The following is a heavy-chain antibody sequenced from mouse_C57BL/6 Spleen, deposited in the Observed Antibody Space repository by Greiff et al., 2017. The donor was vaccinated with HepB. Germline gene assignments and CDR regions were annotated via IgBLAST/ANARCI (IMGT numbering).Heavy chain of an antibody. D-gene: IGHD2-1*01. CDR2: INPGSGGT. CDR1: GYAFTNYL. CDR3: ARSPPGRYGNSPMTMDY. J-gene: IGHJ4*01. Sequence: QVQLKESGAELVRPGTSVKVSCKASGYAFTNYLIEWVKQRPGQGLEWIGVINPGSGGTNYNEKFKGKATLTADKSSSTAYMQLSSLTSEDSAVYFCARSPPGRYGNSPMTMDYWGQGTSVTVSS. V-gene: IGHV1-54*01.